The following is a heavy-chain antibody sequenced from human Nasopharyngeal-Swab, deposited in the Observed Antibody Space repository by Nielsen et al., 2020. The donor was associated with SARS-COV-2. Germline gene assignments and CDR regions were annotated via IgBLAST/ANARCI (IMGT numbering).Heavy chain of an antibody. D-gene: IGHD3-22*01. CDR2: ISSSGSTI. Sequence: SCAASGFPFSDYYMSWIRQAPGKGLEWVSYISSSGSTIYYADSVKGRFTISRDNAKNSLYLQMNSLRAEDTAVYYCARDLYYDSSGYYYYYGMDVWGQGTTVTVSS. V-gene: IGHV3-11*04. CDR3: ARDLYYDSSGYYYYYGMDV. CDR1: GFPFSDYY. J-gene: IGHJ6*02.